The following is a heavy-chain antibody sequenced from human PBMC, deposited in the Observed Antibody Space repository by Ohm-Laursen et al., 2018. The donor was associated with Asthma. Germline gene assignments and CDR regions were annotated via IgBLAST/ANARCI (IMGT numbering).Heavy chain of an antibody. CDR3: VRHRAYSFGF. V-gene: IGHV4-4*02. CDR1: GASVSNDNW. J-gene: IGHJ4*02. Sequence: TLSLTCTVSGASVSNDNWWSWVRQPPGKGLEWIGEIYHSGFTNYRPSLQSRVAMFVDKSENRFSMRLTAVNAADTAVYYCVRHRAYSFGFWGQGIMVTVSS. CDR2: IYHSGFT. D-gene: IGHD2-21*01.